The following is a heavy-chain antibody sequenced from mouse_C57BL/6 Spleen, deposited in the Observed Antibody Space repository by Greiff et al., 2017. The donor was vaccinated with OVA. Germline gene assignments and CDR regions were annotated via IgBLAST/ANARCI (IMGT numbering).Heavy chain of an antibody. V-gene: IGHV1-82*01. J-gene: IGHJ3*01. Sequence: QVQLKQSGPELVKPGASVKISCKASGYAFSSSWMNWVKQRPGKGLEWIGRIYPGDGDTNYNGKFKGKATLTADKSSSTAYMQLSSLTSEDSAVYFCARGTTVVAPFAYWGQGTLVTVSA. CDR1: GYAFSSSW. D-gene: IGHD1-1*01. CDR2: IYPGDGDT. CDR3: ARGTTVVAPFAY.